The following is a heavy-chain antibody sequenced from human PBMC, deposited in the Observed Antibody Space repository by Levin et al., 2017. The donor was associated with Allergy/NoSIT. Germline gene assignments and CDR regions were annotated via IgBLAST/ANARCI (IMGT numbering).Heavy chain of an antibody. D-gene: IGHD2-2*01. CDR2: MNPNSGNT. Sequence: GESLKISCKASGYTFTSYDINWVRQATGQGLEWMGWMNPNSGNTGYAQKFQGRVTMTRNTSISTAYMELSSLRSEDTAVYYCARDGARVVVPADLLSVYYYGMDVWGQGTTVTVSS. V-gene: IGHV1-8*01. J-gene: IGHJ6*02. CDR3: ARDGARVVVPADLLSVYYYGMDV. CDR1: GYTFTSYD.